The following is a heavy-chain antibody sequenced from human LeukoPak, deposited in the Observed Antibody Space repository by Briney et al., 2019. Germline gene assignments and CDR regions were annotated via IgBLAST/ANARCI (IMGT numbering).Heavy chain of an antibody. CDR1: GGSISSSSYY. CDR3: ARGDCSSTICYSPMDV. CDR2: IYYSGST. V-gene: IGHV4-39*07. Sequence: SETLSLTCTVSGGSISSSSYYWGWIRQPPGKGLEWIGSIYYSGSTYYNPSLKSRVTISVDTSKNQFSLKLSSVTAADTALYYCARGDCSSTICYSPMDVWGKGTTVTVSS. D-gene: IGHD2-2*01. J-gene: IGHJ6*03.